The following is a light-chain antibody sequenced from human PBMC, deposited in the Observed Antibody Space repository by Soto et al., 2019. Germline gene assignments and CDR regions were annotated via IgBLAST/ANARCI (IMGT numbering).Light chain of an antibody. Sequence: DIQLTQSPSSVSASVGDRVTITCRASQDINTWLGWYQQKPGKAPTLLIYASSSLQSGVPSRFSGSGSGTEFTLTIRSLQPEDFATYYCQQTNNFPLTFGGGTKV. CDR1: QDINTW. V-gene: IGKV1-12*01. J-gene: IGKJ4*01. CDR2: ASS. CDR3: QQTNNFPLT.